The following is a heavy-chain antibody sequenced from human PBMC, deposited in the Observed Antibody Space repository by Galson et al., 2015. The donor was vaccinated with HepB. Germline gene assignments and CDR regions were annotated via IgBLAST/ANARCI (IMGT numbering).Heavy chain of an antibody. CDR3: ATSPYSSIVGATVVNF. CDR2: ISSSSSFI. V-gene: IGHV3-21*06. J-gene: IGHJ4*02. D-gene: IGHD1-26*01. Sequence: SLRLSCAASGFTFSNYTMNWVRQAPGKGLEWVACISSSSSFIYYADSLKGRFTISRDNAKNSVSLHMNSLRAEDTAVYCCATSPYSSIVGATVVNFWGQGTLVAVSS. CDR1: GFTFSNYT.